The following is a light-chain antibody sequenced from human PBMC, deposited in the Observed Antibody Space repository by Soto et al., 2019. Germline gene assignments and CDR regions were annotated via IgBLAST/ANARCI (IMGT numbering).Light chain of an antibody. J-gene: IGKJ4*01. CDR2: AAS. CDR1: QSISNY. V-gene: IGKV1-39*01. CDR3: QQSYSTPLS. Sequence: DIQMTQSPSSLSASVGDRVTITCRASQSISNYLNWYQQKPGKAPKFLIYAASSLQSGVPSRFSGSGSGTDFTLTISSLQPEDFATYDCQQSYSTPLSFGGGTKVEIK.